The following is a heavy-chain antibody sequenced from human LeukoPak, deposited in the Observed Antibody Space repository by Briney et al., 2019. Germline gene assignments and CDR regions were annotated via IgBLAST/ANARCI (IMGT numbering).Heavy chain of an antibody. CDR3: ARARPSMWIDY. V-gene: IGHV3-30*04. J-gene: IGHJ4*02. CDR2: ISYDGSDK. CDR1: GFSLSSYA. Sequence: GGSLRLSCTVSGFSLSSYAMSWVRQAPGKGLEWVAVISYDGSDKFYADSVKGRFTISRDSSKNTLYLQMNSLRPEDTAVYYCARARPSMWIDYWGQGTLVTVSS. D-gene: IGHD5-12*01.